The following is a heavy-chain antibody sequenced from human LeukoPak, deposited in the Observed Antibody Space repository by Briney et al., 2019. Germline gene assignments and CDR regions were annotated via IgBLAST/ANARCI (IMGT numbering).Heavy chain of an antibody. Sequence: GGSLRLSCAISGFNLGSNYLSWVRQAPGKGLEWVSVIYSGGTTDYADSVKGRFTISRDTSKNTVSLQMNNLRAEDTAVYYCARGEFRFRGSYLDYWGQGTLVTVSS. D-gene: IGHD1-26*01. CDR2: IYSGGTT. J-gene: IGHJ4*02. V-gene: IGHV3-66*01. CDR1: GFNLGSNY. CDR3: ARGEFRFRGSYLDY.